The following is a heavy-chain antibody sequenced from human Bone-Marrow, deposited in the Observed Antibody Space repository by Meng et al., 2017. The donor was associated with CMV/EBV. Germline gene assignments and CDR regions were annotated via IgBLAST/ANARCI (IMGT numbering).Heavy chain of an antibody. CDR2: IRSKAYGGTT. Sequence: SLSLTCTASGFTIGDYAMSWVGHEPGKGREWVGFIRSKAYGGTTEYAPSVKGRINISRDDSKRIAYLQINSLKTEDTAVYYCTRGWEDSSGYYCFDYWGQGTLVTVSS. V-gene: IGHV3-49*04. J-gene: IGHJ4*02. CDR3: TRGWEDSSGYYCFDY. CDR1: GFTIGDYA. D-gene: IGHD3-22*01.